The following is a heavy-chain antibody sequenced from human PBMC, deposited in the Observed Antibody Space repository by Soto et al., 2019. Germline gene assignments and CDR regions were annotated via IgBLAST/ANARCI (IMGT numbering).Heavy chain of an antibody. Sequence: GGSLRLSCASSGFTFSDYYMSWIRQAPGKGLEWLSYISPGSRYPAYADSVKGRFNISRDNARRSLSLQMNSLTVDDTAIYYCVRGGGGGLFDPWGQGSMVTVSS. D-gene: IGHD2-15*01. CDR2: ISPGSRYP. V-gene: IGHV3-11*06. J-gene: IGHJ5*02. CDR1: GFTFSDYY. CDR3: VRGGGGGLFDP.